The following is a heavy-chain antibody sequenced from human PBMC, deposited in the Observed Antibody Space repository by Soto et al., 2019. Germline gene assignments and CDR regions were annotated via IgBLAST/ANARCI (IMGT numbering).Heavy chain of an antibody. D-gene: IGHD3-22*01. J-gene: IGHJ4*02. CDR1: GGTFSSYA. CDR2: IIPIFGTA. CDR3: ARGHDYYYDSSGLFDS. V-gene: IGHV1-69*13. Sequence: SVKVSCKASGGTFSSYAISWVRQAPGQGLEWMGGIIPIFGTANYAQKFQGRVTITADESTSTAYMELSSLRSEDTAVYYCARGHDYYYDSSGLFDSWGQGALVTVSS.